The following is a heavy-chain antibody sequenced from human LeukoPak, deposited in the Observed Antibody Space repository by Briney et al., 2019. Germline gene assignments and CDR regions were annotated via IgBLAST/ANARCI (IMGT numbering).Heavy chain of an antibody. CDR1: GYTFTNYY. Sequence: ASVKVSCKASGYTFTNYYIHWVRQAPGQGLEWMGTINPSVGTTRSAKGRASLTRDTSTSTVYMALSTLRSEDTAVYYCARDSPVVVITWVGSRQNNDAFDIWGQGTMVTVSS. J-gene: IGHJ3*02. CDR3: ARDSPVVVITWVGSRQNNDAFDI. V-gene: IGHV1-46*01. D-gene: IGHD3-22*01. CDR2: INPSVGTT.